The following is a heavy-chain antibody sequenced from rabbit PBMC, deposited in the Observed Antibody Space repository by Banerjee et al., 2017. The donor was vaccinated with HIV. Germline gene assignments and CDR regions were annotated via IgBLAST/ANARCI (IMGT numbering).Heavy chain of an antibody. V-gene: IGHV1S40*01. D-gene: IGHD3-1*01. CDR2: IYTGDDRT. CDR1: GFSFSGSYW. Sequence: QSLEESGGDLVKPGASLTLTCTASGFSFSGSYWICWVRQAPGKGLEWIGCIYTGDDRTYYASWVKSRFTISKTSSTTVTLQMTSLTAADTATYFCARGGSTFNFWGQGILVTVS. CDR3: ARGGSTFNF. J-gene: IGHJ4*01.